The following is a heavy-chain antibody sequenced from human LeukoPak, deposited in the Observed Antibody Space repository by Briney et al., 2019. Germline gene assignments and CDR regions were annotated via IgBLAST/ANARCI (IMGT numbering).Heavy chain of an antibody. D-gene: IGHD3-22*01. CDR3: AKRGVVIRVILVGFHKEAYYFDS. CDR2: ISDRGSRT. CDR1: GITLSNYG. Sequence: WVSLRLSCAVSGITLSNYGMSWVRQAPGKGLEWVAGISDRGSRTNYADSVKGRFTISTDHPKNTLYLQMNSLRAEDTAVYFCAKRGVVIRVILVGFHKEAYYFDSWGQGALVTVSS. J-gene: IGHJ4*02. V-gene: IGHV3-23*01.